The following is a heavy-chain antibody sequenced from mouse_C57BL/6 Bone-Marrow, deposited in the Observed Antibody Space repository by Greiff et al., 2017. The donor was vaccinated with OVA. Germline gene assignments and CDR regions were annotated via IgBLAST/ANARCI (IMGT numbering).Heavy chain of an antibody. V-gene: IGHV5-15*01. CDR3: ASLYDGYYVAWFAY. D-gene: IGHD2-3*01. Sequence: EVKVVESGGGLVQPGGSLKLSCAASGFTFSDYGMAWVRQAPRKGPEWVAFISNLAYSIYYADTVTGRFTISRENAKNTLYLEMSSLRSEDTAMYYCASLYDGYYVAWFAYWGQGTLVTVSA. J-gene: IGHJ3*01. CDR2: ISNLAYSI. CDR1: GFTFSDYG.